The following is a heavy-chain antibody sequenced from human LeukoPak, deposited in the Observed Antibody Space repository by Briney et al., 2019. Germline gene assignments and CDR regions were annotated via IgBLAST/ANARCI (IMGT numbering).Heavy chain of an antibody. CDR3: ARVVDYYDSSGGYYFDY. V-gene: IGHV1-18*01. D-gene: IGHD3-22*01. CDR2: ISACNGNT. CDR1: GYTFTSYG. J-gene: IGHJ4*02. Sequence: ASVKVSCKASGYTFTSYGISWVRQAPGQGLEWMGWISACNGNTNYAQKLQGRVTMTTDTSTSTAYMELRSLRSDDTAVYYCARVVDYYDSSGGYYFDYWGQGTLVTVSS.